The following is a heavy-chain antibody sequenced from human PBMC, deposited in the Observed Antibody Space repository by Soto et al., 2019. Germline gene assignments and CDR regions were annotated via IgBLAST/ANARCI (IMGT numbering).Heavy chain of an antibody. V-gene: IGHV1-18*01. CDR1: GHTSTHNG. CDR2: ININRGDV. Sequence: ASVKVSCRASGHTSTHNGISWVRRAPGQGLEWMGWININRGDVNHAPKFQGRVTLTTDTSTTTAYMELRSLRLDDTAVYFCATDDMNRGRFDFWGHGTLVTVSS. CDR3: ATDDMNRGRFDF. J-gene: IGHJ4*01.